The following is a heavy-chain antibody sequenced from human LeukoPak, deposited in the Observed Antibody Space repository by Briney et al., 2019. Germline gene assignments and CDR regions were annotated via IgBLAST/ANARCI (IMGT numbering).Heavy chain of an antibody. CDR3: AKYFLRAYGSGSYQDF. CDR1: GFTFNTYA. J-gene: IGHJ4*02. CDR2: ISGSGGNT. V-gene: IGHV3-23*01. D-gene: IGHD3-10*01. Sequence: PGGSLRLSCAASGFTFNTYAMSWVRQAPGKGLEWVSAISGSGGNTYYADSVKGRFTISRDNSKNTLYLQMNSLRAEDTAVCYCAKYFLRAYGSGSYQDFWGQGTLVTVSS.